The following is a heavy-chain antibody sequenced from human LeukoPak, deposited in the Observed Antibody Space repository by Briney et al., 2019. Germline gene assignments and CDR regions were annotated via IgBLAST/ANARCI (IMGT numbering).Heavy chain of an antibody. CDR2: IYYSGST. CDR3: ARLTGTTSGRLDY. V-gene: IGHV4-39*01. D-gene: IGHD1-7*01. J-gene: IGHJ4*02. CDR1: GGSISSSSYY. Sequence: SXTLSLTCTVSGGSISSSSYYWGWIRQPPGKGLEWIGSIYYSGSTYYNPSLKTRVTISVDTSKNQFSLKLSSVTAADTAVYYCARLTGTTSGRLDYWGQGTLVTVSS.